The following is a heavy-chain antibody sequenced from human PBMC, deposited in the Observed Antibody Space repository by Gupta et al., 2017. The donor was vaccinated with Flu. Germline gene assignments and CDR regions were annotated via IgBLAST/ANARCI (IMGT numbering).Heavy chain of an antibody. Sequence: WNWIRQSPGKGLEWIGYIYFTGSTNYNPSLRSRATISVDTSENKFSLRLRSVTAADTAVYYCARGGPDSRELRSGELVVLSWFDPGGQGTLVTVSS. CDR2: IYFTGST. D-gene: IGHD3-10*01. V-gene: IGHV4-59*01. CDR3: ARGGPDSRELRSGELVVLSWFDP. J-gene: IGHJ5*02.